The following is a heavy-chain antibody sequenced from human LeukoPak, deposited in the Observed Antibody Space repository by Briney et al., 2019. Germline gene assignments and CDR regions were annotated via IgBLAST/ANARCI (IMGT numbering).Heavy chain of an antibody. V-gene: IGHV4-38-2*02. Sequence: PSETLSLTCTVSGYSISSGNYWGWIRQSPGKGLEWIGTIYHSGSTYYNPSLKSRVTISVDTSKNQFSLKLSSVTAADTAVYYCARGYLWFDYWGQGTLVTVSS. CDR3: ARGYLWFDY. D-gene: IGHD1-26*01. CDR2: IYHSGST. J-gene: IGHJ5*01. CDR1: GYSISSGNY.